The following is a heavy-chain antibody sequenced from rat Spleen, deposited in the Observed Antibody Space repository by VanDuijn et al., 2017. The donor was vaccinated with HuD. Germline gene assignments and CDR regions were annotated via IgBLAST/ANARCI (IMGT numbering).Heavy chain of an antibody. CDR1: GFTFSDYY. CDR3: TREGNSGYDY. V-gene: IGHV5-20*01. CDR2: INYDGSST. Sequence: EVQLVESGGGLVQPGRSMKLSCAASGFTFSDYYMAWVRQAPTKGLEWVASINYDGSSTYYLDSVKGRFTISRDNAQNTLYLQMNSLRSEDTATYYCTREGNSGYDYWGQGVMVTVSS. D-gene: IGHD4-3*01. J-gene: IGHJ2*01.